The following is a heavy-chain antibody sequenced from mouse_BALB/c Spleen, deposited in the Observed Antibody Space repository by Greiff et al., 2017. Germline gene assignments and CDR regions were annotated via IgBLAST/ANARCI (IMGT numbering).Heavy chain of an antibody. D-gene: IGHD6-2*01. J-gene: IGHJ3*01. CDR3: ASHATSYSLFAY. V-gene: IGHV5-4*02. CDR1: GFTFSDYY. CDR2: ISDGGSYT. Sequence: EVKLVESGGGLVKPGGSLKLSCAASGFTFSDYYMYWVRQTPEKRLEWVATISDGGSYTYYPDSVKGRFTISRDNAKNNLYLQMSSLKSEDTAMYYCASHATSYSLFAYWGQGTLVTVSA.